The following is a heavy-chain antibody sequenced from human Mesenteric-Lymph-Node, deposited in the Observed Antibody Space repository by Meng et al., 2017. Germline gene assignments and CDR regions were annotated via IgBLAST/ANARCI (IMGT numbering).Heavy chain of an antibody. CDR2: ISAYNGNT. CDR3: ARRSMVRGVMPTKNWFDP. D-gene: IGHD3-10*01. J-gene: IGHJ5*02. CDR1: CYTFTSYG. V-gene: IGHV1-18*01. Sequence: ASVQVSCKASCYTFTSYGIIWVRQAPRQGLEWMGWISAYNGNTNYAQKLQGRVTMTTDTSTNTAYMELRSMRSDDTAVYYCARRSMVRGVMPTKNWFDPWGQGTLVTVSS.